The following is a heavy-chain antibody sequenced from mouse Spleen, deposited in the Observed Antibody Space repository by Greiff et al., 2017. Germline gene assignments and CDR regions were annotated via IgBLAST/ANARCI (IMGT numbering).Heavy chain of an antibody. CDR3: ARVGGSPYYAMDY. CDR2: INPSSGYT. J-gene: IGHJ4*01. CDR1: GYTFTSYW. V-gene: IGHV1-7*01. Sequence: QVQLQQPGAELVKPGASVKVSCKASGYTFTSYWMHWVKQRPGQGLEWIGYINPSSGYTKYNQKFKDKATLTADKSSSTAYMQLSSLTYEDSAVYYCARVGGSPYYAMDYWGQGTSVTVSS.